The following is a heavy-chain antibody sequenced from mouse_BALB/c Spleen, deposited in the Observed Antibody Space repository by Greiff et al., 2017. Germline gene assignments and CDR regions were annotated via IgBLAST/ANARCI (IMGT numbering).Heavy chain of an antibody. CDR1: GYSFTSDYA. CDR2: ISYSGST. D-gene: IGHD1-1*01. J-gene: IGHJ1*01. V-gene: IGHV3-2*02. CDR3: AHYGTQEGV. Sequence: EVMLVEPGPGLVKPSQSLSLTCTVTGYSFTSDYAWNWIRQLPGNKLEWMGYISYSGSTSYNPSLKSRISVTRDTSKNQIFLQLNSVTTEDTDTYYCAHYGTQEGVWGAGTTVTVSS.